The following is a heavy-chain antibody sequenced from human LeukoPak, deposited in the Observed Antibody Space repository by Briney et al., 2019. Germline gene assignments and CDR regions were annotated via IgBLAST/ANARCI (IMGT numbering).Heavy chain of an antibody. V-gene: IGHV4-34*01. D-gene: IGHD2-15*01. J-gene: IGHJ4*02. CDR1: GGSFSGYY. Sequence: SETLSLTCAVYGGSFSGYYWSWIRQPPGKGLEWIGEINHSGSTNYNPSLKSRVTISVDTSKNQFSLELSSVTAADTAVYYCATSGGSGRLYDYWGQGTLVTVSS. CDR3: ATSGGSGRLYDY. CDR2: INHSGST.